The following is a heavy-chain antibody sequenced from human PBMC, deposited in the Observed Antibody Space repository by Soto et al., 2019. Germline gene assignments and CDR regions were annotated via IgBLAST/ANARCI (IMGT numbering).Heavy chain of an antibody. D-gene: IGHD3-3*01. J-gene: IGHJ4*02. V-gene: IGHV1-18*01. CDR2: ISAYNGNT. CDR3: ARDGATIFGVVIDDY. CDR1: GYTFTSYV. Sequence: ASVKVSCKASGYTFTSYVISWVRQAPGQGLEWMGWISAYNGNTNYAQKLQGRVTMTTDTSTSTAYMELRSLRSDDTAVYYCARDGATIFGVVIDDYWGQGTLVTVSS.